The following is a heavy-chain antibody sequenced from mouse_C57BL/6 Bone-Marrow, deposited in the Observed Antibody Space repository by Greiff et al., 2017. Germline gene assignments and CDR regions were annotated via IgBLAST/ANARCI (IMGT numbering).Heavy chain of an antibody. CDR2: INSDGGST. D-gene: IGHD2-2*01. CDR1: EYEFPSHD. Sequence: EVMLVESGGGLVQPGESLKLSCESNEYEFPSHDMPWVRQTPEKRLELVAAINSDGGSTYYPDTMERRFIISRDNTKKTLYLQMISLRSEDTAWYYCARQGYYYAMDYWGQGTSVTVSS. V-gene: IGHV5-2*01. CDR3: ARQGYYYAMDY. J-gene: IGHJ4*01.